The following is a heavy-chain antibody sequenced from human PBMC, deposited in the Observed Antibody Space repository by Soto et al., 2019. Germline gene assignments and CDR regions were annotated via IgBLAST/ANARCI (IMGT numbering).Heavy chain of an antibody. CDR1: GGTFSSYA. V-gene: IGHV1-69*13. CDR2: IIPIFGTA. Sequence: ASVKVSCKASGGTFSSYAISWVRQAPGQGLEWMGGIIPIFGTANYAQKFQGRVTITADESTSTAYMELSSLRSEDTAVYYCAGSLGELLLYYFDYWGQGTLVTVSS. J-gene: IGHJ4*02. D-gene: IGHD3-16*02. CDR3: AGSLGELLLYYFDY.